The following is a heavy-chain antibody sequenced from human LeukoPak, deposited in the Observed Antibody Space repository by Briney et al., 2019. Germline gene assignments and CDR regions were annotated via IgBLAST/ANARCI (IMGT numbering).Heavy chain of an antibody. J-gene: IGHJ4*02. CDR1: GYSFTSYW. Sequence: GESLKISCKGSGYSFTSYWIGWVRQMPGKGLEWMGIIYPGDSDTRYSPSFQGQVTISADKSISTAYLQWSSLKASDTAMYYCARQARGGSYKEAFSCWGQGTLVTVSS. CDR2: IYPGDSDT. D-gene: IGHD1-26*01. CDR3: ARQARGGSYKEAFSC. V-gene: IGHV5-51*01.